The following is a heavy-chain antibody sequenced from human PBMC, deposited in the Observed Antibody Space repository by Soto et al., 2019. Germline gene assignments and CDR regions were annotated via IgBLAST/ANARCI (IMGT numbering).Heavy chain of an antibody. CDR3: ARDEAVAGNSLWFDP. Sequence: ASVKVSCKASGYTFTSYGISWVRQAPGQGLEWMGWISAYNGNTNYAQKLQGRVTMTTDTSTSTAYMELRSLRSDDTAVYYCARDEAVAGNSLWFDPWGQGTLVTVSS. CDR1: GYTFTSYG. CDR2: ISAYNGNT. D-gene: IGHD6-19*01. J-gene: IGHJ5*02. V-gene: IGHV1-18*01.